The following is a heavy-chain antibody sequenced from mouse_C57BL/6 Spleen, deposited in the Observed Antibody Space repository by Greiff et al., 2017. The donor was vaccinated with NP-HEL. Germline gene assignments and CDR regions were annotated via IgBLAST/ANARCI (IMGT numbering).Heavy chain of an antibody. D-gene: IGHD1-2*01. J-gene: IGHJ1*03. CDR1: GFTFSDYG. CDR3: ARQITTATRYFDV. CDR2: ISSGSGTI. V-gene: IGHV5-17*01. Sequence: DVQLVESGGGLVKPGGSLKLSCAASGFTFSDYGMHWVRQAPEKGLEWVAYISSGSGTIYYADTVKGRFTISRDNAKNTLFLQMTSLRSEDTAVYYCARQITTATRYFDVWGTGTTVTVSS.